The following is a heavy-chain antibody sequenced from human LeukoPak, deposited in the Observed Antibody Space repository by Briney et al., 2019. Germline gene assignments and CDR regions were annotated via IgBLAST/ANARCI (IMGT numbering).Heavy chain of an antibody. CDR1: GGSISSYS. V-gene: IGHV4-4*07. CDR3: ARERVVPAATSDAFDI. D-gene: IGHD2-2*01. J-gene: IGHJ3*02. Sequence: SETLSLTCTVSGGSISSYSWGWIRQPAGKGLEWIGRIYTSGSTHYTPSLKSRLTKSVDTSKNQFSLKLSSVTAADTAVYYCARERVVPAATSDAFDIWGQGTMVTVSS. CDR2: IYTSGST.